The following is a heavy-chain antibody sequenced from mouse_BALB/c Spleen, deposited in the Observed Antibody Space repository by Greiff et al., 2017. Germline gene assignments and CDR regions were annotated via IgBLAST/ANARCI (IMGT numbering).Heavy chain of an antibody. D-gene: IGHD2-3*01. Sequence: EVQLVESGGDLVKPGGSLKLSCAASGFTFSSYGMSWVRQTPDKRLEWVATISSGGSYTYYPDSVKGRFTISRDNAKNTLYLQMSSLKSEDTAMYYCARQGMAYFDYWGQGTTLTVSS. CDR2: ISSGGSYT. V-gene: IGHV5-6*01. J-gene: IGHJ2*01. CDR3: ARQGMAYFDY. CDR1: GFTFSSYG.